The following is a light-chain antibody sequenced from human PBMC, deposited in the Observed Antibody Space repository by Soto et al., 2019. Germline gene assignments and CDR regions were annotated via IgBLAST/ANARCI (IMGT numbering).Light chain of an antibody. CDR3: QYYDNWRLS. CDR2: GAS. J-gene: IGKJ4*01. V-gene: IGKV3-20*01. Sequence: EIVLSQSPGTLSLSPGERATLSCRASQSVSSSYLAWYQQNPGQPPRLLIYGASRRATNIPARFSGGGSDTEFTLTISTLQSEDFAVYYCQYYDNWRLSFGGGTKGDI. CDR1: QSVSSSY.